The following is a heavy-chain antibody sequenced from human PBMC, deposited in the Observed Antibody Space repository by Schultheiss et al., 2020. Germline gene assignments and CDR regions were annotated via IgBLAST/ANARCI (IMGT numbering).Heavy chain of an antibody. V-gene: IGHV3-30*04. D-gene: IGHD6-19*01. Sequence: GGSLRLSCAASGFTFSGSAMHWVRQAPGKGLEWVAVISYDGSNKYYADSVKGRFTISRDNSKNTLYLQMNSLRAEDTAVYYCAKDSNLGIAVAGGDFDYWGQGTLVTVSS. CDR3: AKDSNLGIAVAGGDFDY. CDR2: ISYDGSNK. J-gene: IGHJ4*02. CDR1: GFTFSGSA.